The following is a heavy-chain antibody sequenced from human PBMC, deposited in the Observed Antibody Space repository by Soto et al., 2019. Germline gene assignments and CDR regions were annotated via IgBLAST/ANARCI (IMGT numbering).Heavy chain of an antibody. J-gene: IGHJ4*02. CDR2: ISGRGDEI. Sequence: LRLSCAASGITFSDFAMGWLRQTTGKGLEWVSTISGRGDEIYYADSVKGRFTISRDNSRSTLYLQMNSLRAEDTAVYFCAKEYYYDSRFDYRAQGVPVTVSS. D-gene: IGHD3-22*01. V-gene: IGHV3-23*01. CDR1: GITFSDFA. CDR3: AKEYYYDSRFDY.